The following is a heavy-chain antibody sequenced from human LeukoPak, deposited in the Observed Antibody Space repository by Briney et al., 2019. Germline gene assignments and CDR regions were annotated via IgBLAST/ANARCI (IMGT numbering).Heavy chain of an antibody. Sequence: GGSLRLSCTASGFTFGDYAMTGVRQAPGKGLECVGFIRSKAYGGTTEYAASVKGRFTISRDDSKSIAYLQMNSLKTEDTAVYYCTRAYADYDYYGMDVWGQGTTVTVSS. CDR3: TRAYADYDYYGMDV. CDR1: GFTFGDYA. V-gene: IGHV3-49*04. D-gene: IGHD2-8*01. CDR2: IRSKAYGGTT. J-gene: IGHJ6*02.